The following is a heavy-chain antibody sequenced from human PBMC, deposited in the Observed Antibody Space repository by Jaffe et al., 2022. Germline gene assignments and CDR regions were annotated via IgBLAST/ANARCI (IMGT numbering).Heavy chain of an antibody. Sequence: QVQLVQSGAEVKKPGSSVKVSCKASGGTFSSYAISWVRQAPGQGLEWMGGIIPIFGTANYAQKFQGRVTITTDESTSTAYMELSSLRSEDTAVYYCARDEGMATIKGDYYYMDVWGKGTTVTVSS. J-gene: IGHJ6*03. CDR1: GGTFSSYA. D-gene: IGHD5-12*01. CDR3: ARDEGMATIKGDYYYMDV. V-gene: IGHV1-69*05. CDR2: IIPIFGTA.